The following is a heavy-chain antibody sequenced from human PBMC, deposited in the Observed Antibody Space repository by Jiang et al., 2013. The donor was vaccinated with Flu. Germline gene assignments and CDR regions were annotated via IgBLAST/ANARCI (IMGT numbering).Heavy chain of an antibody. CDR2: IYYSGTT. CDR3: ARKQWLDYFDF. Sequence: GSGLVKPSETLSLTCTVSGAFITTSGYYWGWVRQPPGKGLEWIGTIYYSGTTYYNPSLAGRVSISVNTSENKVSLNLTSVTAADTATYFCARKQWLDYFDFWGQGILVSVS. V-gene: IGHV4-39*01. D-gene: IGHD6-19*01. J-gene: IGHJ4*02. CDR1: GAFITTSGYY.